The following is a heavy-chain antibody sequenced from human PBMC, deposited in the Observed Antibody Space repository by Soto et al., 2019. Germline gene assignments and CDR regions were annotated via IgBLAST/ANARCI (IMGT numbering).Heavy chain of an antibody. CDR3: AREPKRSTVFGSDTTFDY. V-gene: IGHV5-10-1*01. J-gene: IGHJ4*02. CDR1: GYSFTSYW. D-gene: IGHD6-25*01. Sequence: EVQLVQSGAEVKKPGESLRISCKGSGYSFTSYWINWVRQMPGKGLEWMGRIDPSDSYTNYSPSFQGHVTISADKSISTASLQWSSLKASDTAMYYCAREPKRSTVFGSDTTFDYWGQETLVTVSS. CDR2: IDPSDSYT.